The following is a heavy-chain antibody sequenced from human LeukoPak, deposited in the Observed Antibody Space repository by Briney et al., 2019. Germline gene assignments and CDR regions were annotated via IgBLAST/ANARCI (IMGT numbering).Heavy chain of an antibody. J-gene: IGHJ6*03. Sequence: PSETLSLTCTVSGGSISSSSYYWGWIRQPPGKGLEWIGSIYYSGSTYYNPSLKSRVTISVDTSKNQFSLKLSSVTAADTAVYYCARVSYGDYRLYYYYYYMDVWGKGTTVTVSS. CDR1: GGSISSSSYY. CDR3: ARVSYGDYRLYYYYYYMDV. V-gene: IGHV4-39*07. D-gene: IGHD4-17*01. CDR2: IYYSGST.